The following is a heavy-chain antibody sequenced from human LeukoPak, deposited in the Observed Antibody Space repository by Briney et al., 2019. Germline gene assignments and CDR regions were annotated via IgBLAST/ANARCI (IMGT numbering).Heavy chain of an antibody. J-gene: IGHJ5*02. D-gene: IGHD2-2*01. Sequence: PGGSLRLSCAASGFTFSSYGMHWVRQAPGKGLEWVANIKQDGSEKYYVDSVRGRFTISRDNAQNSLSLQMNILRPQDTAVYYCARAYCRSTNCCYPSWGQGTLVTVSS. CDR1: GFTFSSYG. CDR2: IKQDGSEK. V-gene: IGHV3-7*01. CDR3: ARAYCRSTNCCYPS.